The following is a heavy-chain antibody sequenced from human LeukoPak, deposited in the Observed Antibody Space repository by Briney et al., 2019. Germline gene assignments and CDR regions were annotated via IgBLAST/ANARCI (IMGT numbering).Heavy chain of an antibody. D-gene: IGHD3-10*01. V-gene: IGHV4-30-2*01. CDR3: ARGDYGSGSYDY. CDR2: IYHSGST. Sequence: PSETLSLTCAVSGGSISSGGYSWRWIRQPPGKGLEWIGYIYHSGSTYYNPSLKGRVTISVDRSKNQFSLKLSSVTAADTAVYYCARGDYGSGSYDYWGQGTLVTVSS. J-gene: IGHJ4*02. CDR1: GGSISSGGYS.